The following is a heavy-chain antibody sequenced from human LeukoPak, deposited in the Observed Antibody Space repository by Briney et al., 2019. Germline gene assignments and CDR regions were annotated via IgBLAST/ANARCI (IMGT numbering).Heavy chain of an antibody. Sequence: PGGSLRLSCAASGFTFSSYDMHWVRHPTGRGLEWVSAIGSGGDTYYPGSVKGRFTISRDNAKNSLYLQINSLRADDTAVYYCARGDYGDYYLDYWGQGTLVTVSS. CDR3: ARGDYGDYYLDY. CDR1: GFTFSSYD. V-gene: IGHV3-13*01. CDR2: IGSGGDT. J-gene: IGHJ4*02. D-gene: IGHD4-17*01.